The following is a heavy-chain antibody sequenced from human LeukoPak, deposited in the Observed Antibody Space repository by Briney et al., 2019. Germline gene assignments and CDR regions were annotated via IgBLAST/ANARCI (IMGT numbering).Heavy chain of an antibody. V-gene: IGHV4-59*01. D-gene: IGHD3-16*01. CDR3: ARSRGGYGDYGSWFDP. Sequence: SETLSRTCTVSGESISGYCWSWIRQPPGKGPEWIGYIYYSGSTKYNPSLKSRVTISVNTSENQFPLTLNSVTAADTAVYYCARSRGGYGDYGSWFDPWGQGILVTVSS. J-gene: IGHJ5*02. CDR2: IYYSGST. CDR1: GESISGYC.